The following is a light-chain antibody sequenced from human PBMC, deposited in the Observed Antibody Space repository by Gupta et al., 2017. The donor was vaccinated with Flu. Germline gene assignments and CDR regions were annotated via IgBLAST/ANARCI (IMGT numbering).Light chain of an antibody. Sequence: QSALTQPASVSGSPAQSITISCTGTSSDVGGYNYVSWYQQHPGKAPKLMIYEVSNRPSGVSNRFSGSKSGNTASLTISGLQAEDEADYYCSSYTSSYVVFGGGTKLTVL. J-gene: IGLJ2*01. CDR1: SSDVGGYNY. CDR3: SSYTSSYVV. V-gene: IGLV2-14*01. CDR2: EVS.